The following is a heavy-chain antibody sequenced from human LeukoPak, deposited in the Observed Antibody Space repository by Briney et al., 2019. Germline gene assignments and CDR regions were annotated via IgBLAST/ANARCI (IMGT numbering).Heavy chain of an antibody. D-gene: IGHD3-22*01. CDR3: ARDYYDSSNWFDP. Sequence: ASVKVSCKASGGTFSSYAISWVRQAPGQGLEWMGRIIPIFGTANYAQKFQGRVTITADKSTSTAYMELSSRRSEGTAVYYCARDYYDSSNWFDPWGQGTLVTVSS. CDR2: IIPIFGTA. CDR1: GGTFSSYA. V-gene: IGHV1-69*06. J-gene: IGHJ5*02.